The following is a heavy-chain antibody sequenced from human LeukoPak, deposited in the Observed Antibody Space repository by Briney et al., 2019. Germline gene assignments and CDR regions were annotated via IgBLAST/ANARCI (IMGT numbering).Heavy chain of an antibody. CDR2: IDKKDNLYAT. J-gene: IGHJ5*02. V-gene: IGHV3-73*01. CDR1: GFTFSNAW. CDR3: TRDRGTYNWFDP. Sequence: PGGSLRLSCAASGFTFSNAWMVWVRQAPGKGLEWVGHIDKKDNLYATAYAESVKGRFTISRDDSKDTAFLHMDSLKTEDTALYYCTRDRGTYNWFDPWGQGTLVTVSS. D-gene: IGHD2-15*01.